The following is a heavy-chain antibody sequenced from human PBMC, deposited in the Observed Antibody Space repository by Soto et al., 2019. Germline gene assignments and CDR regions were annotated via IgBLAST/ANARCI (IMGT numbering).Heavy chain of an antibody. CDR1: GYTFTGYY. CDR3: AGVRYYYDSSGSADDAFDI. CDR2: INPNSGGT. V-gene: IGHV1-2*04. Sequence: ASVKVSCKASGYTFTGYYMHWVRQAPGQGLEWMGWINPNSGGTNCAQKFQGWVTMTRDTSISTAYMELSRLRSDDTAVYYCAGVRYYYDSSGSADDAFDIWGQGTMVTVSS. J-gene: IGHJ3*02. D-gene: IGHD3-22*01.